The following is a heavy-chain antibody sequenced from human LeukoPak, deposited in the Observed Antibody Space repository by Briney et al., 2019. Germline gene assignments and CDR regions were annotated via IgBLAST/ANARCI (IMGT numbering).Heavy chain of an antibody. J-gene: IGHJ6*02. CDR3: AMVRGYYYHGLDV. D-gene: IGHD3-10*01. Sequence: GGSLRLSCAASGFTFSSYWMHWVRQAPREVLVWVSRINSDGSSTSYADSVKGRFTISRDNAMNTLYLQMNSLRAEDTAVYYCAMVRGYYYHGLDVWGQGTTVTVSS. CDR1: GFTFSSYW. CDR2: INSDGSST. V-gene: IGHV3-74*01.